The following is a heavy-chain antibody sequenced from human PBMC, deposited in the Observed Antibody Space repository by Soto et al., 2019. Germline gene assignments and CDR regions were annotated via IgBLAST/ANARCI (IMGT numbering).Heavy chain of an antibody. V-gene: IGHV1-69*12. Sequence: QVQLVQSGAEVKKPGSSVKVSCKASGGTFSSYAISWVRQAPGQGLEWMGGIIPIFGTANYAQKFQGRVTVTADGSTSTAYMEMSSLRSEDTAVYCCARDGEYSYGYNWFDPWGQGTLVTVSS. CDR2: IIPIFGTA. D-gene: IGHD5-18*01. CDR1: GGTFSSYA. CDR3: ARDGEYSYGYNWFDP. J-gene: IGHJ5*02.